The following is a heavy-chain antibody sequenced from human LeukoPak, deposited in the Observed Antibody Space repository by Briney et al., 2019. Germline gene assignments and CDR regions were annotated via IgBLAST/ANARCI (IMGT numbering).Heavy chain of an antibody. CDR1: GGTFSSYA. Sequence: SVKVSCKASGGTFSSYAISWVRQAPGQGLEWMGRIIPILGIANYAQEFQGRVTITADKSTSTAYMELSSLRSEDTAVYYCARGNTGFWSGYYISWGQETLVTVSS. CDR2: IIPILGIA. CDR3: ARGNTGFWSGYYIS. J-gene: IGHJ4*02. V-gene: IGHV1-69*04. D-gene: IGHD3-3*01.